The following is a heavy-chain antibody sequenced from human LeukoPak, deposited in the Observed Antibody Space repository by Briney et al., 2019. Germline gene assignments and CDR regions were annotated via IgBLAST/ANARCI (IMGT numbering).Heavy chain of an antibody. CDR2: IYYSGST. Sequence: SETLSLTCTVSGGSISSSSYYWGWIRQPPGKGLEWIGSIYYSGSTYYNPSLKSRVTISVDTSKNQFSLKLSSVTAADTAVYYCARQEIAVAGTGAFDIWGQGTMVTVSS. CDR3: ARQEIAVAGTGAFDI. D-gene: IGHD6-19*01. J-gene: IGHJ3*02. CDR1: GGSISSSSYY. V-gene: IGHV4-39*01.